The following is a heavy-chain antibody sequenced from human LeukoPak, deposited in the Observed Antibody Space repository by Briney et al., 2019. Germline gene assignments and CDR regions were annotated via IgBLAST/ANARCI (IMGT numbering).Heavy chain of an antibody. D-gene: IGHD6-13*01. CDR1: GYTFTSYG. CDR2: ISAYNGNT. CDR3: ARVLAAAGTGFWFDP. Sequence: ASVKVSCKASGYTFTSYGISWVRQAPGQGLEWMGWISAYNGNTNYAQKLQGRVTMTTDTSTSTAYMELRSLRSDDTAVYYCARVLAAAGTGFWFDPWGQGTLVTASS. J-gene: IGHJ5*02. V-gene: IGHV1-18*01.